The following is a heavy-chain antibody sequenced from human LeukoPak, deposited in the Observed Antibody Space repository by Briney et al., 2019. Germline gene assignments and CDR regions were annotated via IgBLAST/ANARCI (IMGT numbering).Heavy chain of an antibody. V-gene: IGHV3-23*01. CDR3: AKDRRFTYYYDSSGYSTPTSFDY. Sequence: GGSLRLSCAASGFTFSSYAMRWVRQAPGKGLEWVSAISGSGGSTYYADSVKGRFTISRDNSKNTLYLQMNSLRAEDTAVYYCAKDRRFTYYYDSSGYSTPTSFDYWGQGTLVTVSS. J-gene: IGHJ4*02. CDR2: ISGSGGST. CDR1: GFTFSSYA. D-gene: IGHD3-22*01.